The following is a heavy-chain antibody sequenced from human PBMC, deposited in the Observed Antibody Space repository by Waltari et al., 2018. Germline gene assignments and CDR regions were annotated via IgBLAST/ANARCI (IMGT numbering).Heavy chain of an antibody. CDR3: ARETLSDDFDGNSGDF. CDR1: GFIFSSYE. D-gene: IGHD3-10*01. Sequence: EVQLEESGGGVVLPGGSLRLSCAASGFIFSSYEMNWVRQAPGKGLEWVSYISSGGGRIYYADSVKGRFTISRDNAKNTLYLQMDSLRVDDSSVYFCARETLSDDFDGNSGDFWGRGTLVTVSP. V-gene: IGHV3-48*03. J-gene: IGHJ4*02. CDR2: ISSGGGRI.